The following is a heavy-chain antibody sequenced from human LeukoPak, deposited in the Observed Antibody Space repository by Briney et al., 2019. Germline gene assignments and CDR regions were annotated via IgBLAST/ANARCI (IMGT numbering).Heavy chain of an antibody. V-gene: IGHV3-48*04. D-gene: IGHD1-26*01. Sequence: GGSLRLSCVASGFTFSSYGMHWVRQAPGKGLEWVSYISSSGSTIYYADSVKGRFTISRDNAKNSLYLQMNSLRAEDTAVYYCARSSFYSGSYYFDYWGQGTLVTVSS. CDR3: ARSSFYSGSYYFDY. CDR2: ISSSGSTI. J-gene: IGHJ4*02. CDR1: GFTFSSYG.